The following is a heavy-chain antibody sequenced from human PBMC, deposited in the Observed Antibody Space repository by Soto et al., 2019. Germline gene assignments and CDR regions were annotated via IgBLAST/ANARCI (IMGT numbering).Heavy chain of an antibody. J-gene: IGHJ4*02. Sequence: GGSLRLSCEASGFTFSGYWMSWVRQAPGKGLEWVADIKHDGSVQYYVDSVKGRFTISRDNAKKLLYLQMNGLRAEDTALYYCARAPYSNGWYRFELWGRGTLVSVSS. CDR1: GFTFSGYW. CDR2: IKHDGSVQ. V-gene: IGHV3-7*03. D-gene: IGHD6-19*01. CDR3: ARAPYSNGWYRFEL.